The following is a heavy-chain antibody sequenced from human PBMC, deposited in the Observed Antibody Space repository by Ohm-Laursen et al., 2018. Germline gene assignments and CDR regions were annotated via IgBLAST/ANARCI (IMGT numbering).Heavy chain of an antibody. D-gene: IGHD3-22*01. V-gene: IGHV3-48*01. CDR3: AKDSRVSSYYDSSGYRYFDY. Sequence: SLRLSCAASGFTFSSYSMNWVRQAPGKGLEWVSYISSSSSTIYYADSVKGRFTISKDNAKNSLYLQMNSLRAEDTAVYYCAKDSRVSSYYDSSGYRYFDYWGQGTLVTVSS. CDR1: GFTFSSYS. CDR2: ISSSSSTI. J-gene: IGHJ4*02.